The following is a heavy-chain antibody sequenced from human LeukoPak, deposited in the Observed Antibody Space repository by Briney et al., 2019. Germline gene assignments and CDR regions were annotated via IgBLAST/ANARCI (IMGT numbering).Heavy chain of an antibody. D-gene: IGHD4-17*01. J-gene: IGHJ4*02. Sequence: SGTLSLTCAVSGGSISSSAWWNWVRQPPGKGLQWIGEIYHGGSTKYNPSLKSRVAISLDKSKNQFSLRLSSVTAADTAVSYCARLSTTTYYFDYWGQGTLVTVSS. CDR2: IYHGGST. CDR1: GGSISSSAW. V-gene: IGHV4-4*02. CDR3: ARLSTTTYYFDY.